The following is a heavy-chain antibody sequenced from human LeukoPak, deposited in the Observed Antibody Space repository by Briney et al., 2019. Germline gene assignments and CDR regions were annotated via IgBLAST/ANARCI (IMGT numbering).Heavy chain of an antibody. Sequence: GGSLRLSCAASGFTFSSHEMNWVRQAPGKGLEWVSYISISGSSIYYADSVKGRFTISRDNSKDTLYLQMNSLRAEDTAVYYCAKEYYDYVWGSYRYLYDSSGYYPYYFDYWGQGTLVTVSS. CDR2: ISISGSSI. D-gene: IGHD3-16*02. V-gene: IGHV3-48*03. CDR3: AKEYYDYVWGSYRYLYDSSGYYPYYFDY. CDR1: GFTFSSHE. J-gene: IGHJ4*02.